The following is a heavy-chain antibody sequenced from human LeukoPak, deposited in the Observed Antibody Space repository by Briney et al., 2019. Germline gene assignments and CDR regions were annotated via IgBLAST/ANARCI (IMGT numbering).Heavy chain of an antibody. D-gene: IGHD3-22*01. CDR3: AREGYDSSGYYPDNWFDP. V-gene: IGHV3-33*01. Sequence: PGGSLRLSCAASGFTFSSYGMHWVRQAPGKGLEWVAVIWYDGSNKYYADSEKGRFTISRDNAKNTLYLQMNSLRAEDTAVYYCAREGYDSSGYYPDNWFDPWGQGTLVTVSS. J-gene: IGHJ5*02. CDR1: GFTFSSYG. CDR2: IWYDGSNK.